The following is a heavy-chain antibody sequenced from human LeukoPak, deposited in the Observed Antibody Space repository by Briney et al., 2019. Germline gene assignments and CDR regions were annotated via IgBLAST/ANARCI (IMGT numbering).Heavy chain of an antibody. Sequence: SETLFLTCTVSGGSLSSYFWSWIRQPPGKGLEWIGYIYTSGRTNYNPSLKSRVTISVDTSKNRFSLKLSSVTAADTAVYYCARGVLYDSSGYPFDYWGQGTLVTVSS. CDR3: ARGVLYDSSGYPFDY. J-gene: IGHJ4*02. CDR1: GGSLSSYF. V-gene: IGHV4-4*09. CDR2: IYTSGRT. D-gene: IGHD3-22*01.